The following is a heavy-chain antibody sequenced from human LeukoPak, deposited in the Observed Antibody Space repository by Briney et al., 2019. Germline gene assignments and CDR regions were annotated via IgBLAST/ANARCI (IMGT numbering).Heavy chain of an antibody. J-gene: IGHJ5*02. V-gene: IGHV3-48*01. Sequence: PGGSLRLSCAASGFTFSSYSMNWVRQAPGKGLEWVSYISSSSSTIYYADSVKGRFTISRDNAKNSLYLQMNSLRAEDTAVYYCARDRALYCSGGSCWFAPWGQGTLVTVSA. CDR1: GFTFSSYS. CDR3: ARDRALYCSGGSCWFAP. D-gene: IGHD2-15*01. CDR2: ISSSSSTI.